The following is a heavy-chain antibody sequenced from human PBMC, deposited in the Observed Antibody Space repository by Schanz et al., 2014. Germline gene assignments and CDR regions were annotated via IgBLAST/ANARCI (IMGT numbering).Heavy chain of an antibody. CDR2: ISGDGTTT. Sequence: EVQLVESGGGFVQPGGSLRLSCAASGFTFSVYWMHWVRQPPGEGLVSVSRISGDGTTTSYADSVKGRFTISRDNARNMVFLQMSSLRADDTAVYYCVRDERISSGVWFDPWGQGTLVTVSS. CDR1: GFTFSVYW. J-gene: IGHJ5*02. CDR3: VRDERISSGVWFDP. D-gene: IGHD3-22*01. V-gene: IGHV3-74*01.